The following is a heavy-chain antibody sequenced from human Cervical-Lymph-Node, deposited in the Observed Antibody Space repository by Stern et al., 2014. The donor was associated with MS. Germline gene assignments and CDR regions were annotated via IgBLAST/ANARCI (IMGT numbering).Heavy chain of an antibody. Sequence: QVQLQQSGPGLVKPSETLSLTCTVSGGSISSSTYYWAWIRQPPGKGLEWIGNIYYSGFTYYNPSLKSRATISVDMSKNQYSLKLSSVTAADTAIYYCARHDSVPRPSQLYSARDRGPGYFDYWGQGTLVPVSS. J-gene: IGHJ4*02. CDR2: IYYSGFT. CDR3: ARHDSVPRPSQLYSARDRGPGYFDY. D-gene: IGHD1-26*01. CDR1: GGSISSSTYY. V-gene: IGHV4-39*01.